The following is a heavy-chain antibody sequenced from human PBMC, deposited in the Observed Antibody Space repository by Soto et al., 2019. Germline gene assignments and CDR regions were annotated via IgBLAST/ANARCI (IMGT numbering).Heavy chain of an antibody. CDR3: ARGMILDGLFIDCYFDI. CDR2: ISGSGGTI. CDR1: GFTFSTYS. Sequence: EVQLVESGGGLVQPGGSLRLSCVASGFTFSTYSMTWVRQAPGKGLEWISYISGSGGTIYYADSVKGRFTISRDNAKNSLYPQMNSLRHEDTAAFYCARGMILDGLFIDCYFDIWGRGTPVTVSS. D-gene: IGHD3-9*01. J-gene: IGHJ2*01. V-gene: IGHV3-48*02.